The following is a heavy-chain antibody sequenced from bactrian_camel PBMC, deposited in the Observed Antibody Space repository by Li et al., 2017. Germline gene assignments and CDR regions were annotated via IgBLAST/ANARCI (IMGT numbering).Heavy chain of an antibody. V-gene: IGHV3S53*01. Sequence: HVQLVESGGGSVQTGGSLRLSCAASGVTYASSHDVNCMGWFRQAPGKEREEVASISTDGIPTYGDSVKGRFTISQGTAKTTVYLQMDNLKPEDTAVYTVRSIHRSSPVMGPRAPRSPSP. J-gene: IGHJ4*01. CDR2: ISTDGIP. CDR3: RSIHRSSPV. CDR1: GVTYASSHDVNC. D-gene: IGHD7*01.